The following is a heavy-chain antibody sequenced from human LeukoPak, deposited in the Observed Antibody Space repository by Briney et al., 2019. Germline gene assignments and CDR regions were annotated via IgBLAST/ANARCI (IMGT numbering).Heavy chain of an antibody. CDR1: GYTFTSYG. V-gene: IGHV1-18*01. D-gene: IGHD3-9*01. J-gene: IGHJ6*02. CDR2: ISAYNGNT. CDR3: ARDPGSAPLQTRYFDWLLYPNYYYGMDV. Sequence: ASVKVSCKASGYTFTSYGISWVRQAPGQGLEWMGWISAYNGNTSYAQKLQGRVTMTTDTSTSTAYMELRSLRSDDTAVYYCARDPGSAPLQTRYFDWLLYPNYYYGMDVWGQGTTVTVSS.